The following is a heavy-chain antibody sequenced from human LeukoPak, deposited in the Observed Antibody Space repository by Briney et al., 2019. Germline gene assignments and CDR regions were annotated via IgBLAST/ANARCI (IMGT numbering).Heavy chain of an antibody. D-gene: IGHD4-17*01. Sequence: GGSLRLSCAASGFTVSSNSMSWVRQAPGKGLQWVSVIYSSGRTYHADSVKGRFTISRDNSKNTLYLQMNSLRAEDTAVYYCARDRDGDYFDYWGQGTLVTVSS. CDR2: IYSSGRT. CDR3: ARDRDGDYFDY. V-gene: IGHV3-53*01. J-gene: IGHJ4*02. CDR1: GFTVSSNS.